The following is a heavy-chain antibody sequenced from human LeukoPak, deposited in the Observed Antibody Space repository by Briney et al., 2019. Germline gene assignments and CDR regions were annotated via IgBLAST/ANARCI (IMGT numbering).Heavy chain of an antibody. V-gene: IGHV4-39*07. CDR3: DFTFGAILNAFDI. J-gene: IGHJ3*02. Sequence: SETLSLTCTVSSGSISSSSYYWGWIRQPPGKGLEWIGSIYYSGSTYYNPSLKSRVTISVDTSKNQFSLKLSSVTAADTAVYYCDFTFGAILNAFDIWGQGTMVTVSS. D-gene: IGHD3-16*01. CDR2: IYYSGST. CDR1: SGSISSSSYY.